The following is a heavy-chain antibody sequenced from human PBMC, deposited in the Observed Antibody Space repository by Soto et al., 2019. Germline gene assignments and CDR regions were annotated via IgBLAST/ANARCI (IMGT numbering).Heavy chain of an antibody. CDR3: AMVDVYVTPSPQDV. J-gene: IGHJ6*02. CDR2: INAYNVNT. CDR1: GYRFTSYG. Sequence: ASVKVSCKASGYRFTSYGIGWVRQPPGQGLEWMGWINAYNVNTNYEQNLQGRVTLTTDTSTSTAYMELRSLRSNDTAVYYCAMVDVYVTPSPQDVWGQGTMVTVSS. V-gene: IGHV1-18*01. D-gene: IGHD3-16*01.